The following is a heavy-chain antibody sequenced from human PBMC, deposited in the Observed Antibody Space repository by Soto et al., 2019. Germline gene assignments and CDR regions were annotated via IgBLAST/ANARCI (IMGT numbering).Heavy chain of an antibody. V-gene: IGHV2-5*02. CDR2: IYWDDDK. J-gene: IGHJ5*02. D-gene: IGHD3-3*01. CDR3: EHDFWSGCDTERWFDP. Sequence: QITLKESGPTLVKPTQTLTLTCTFSGFSLSTSGVGVAWIRQPRVKALEWLALIYWDDDKRYSPFLKSRHTSTKDTSKNQVVLTMTNMDPVDTATYSWEHDFWSGCDTERWFDPWGQGTLVTVSS. CDR1: GFSLSTSGVG.